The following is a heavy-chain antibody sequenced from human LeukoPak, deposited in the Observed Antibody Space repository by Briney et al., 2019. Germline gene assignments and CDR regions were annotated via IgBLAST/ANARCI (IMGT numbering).Heavy chain of an antibody. J-gene: IGHJ4*02. CDR2: IYPGDSDT. CDR1: GYTFTSYW. CDR3: ARHKAGDGWDLDY. D-gene: IGHD5-24*01. Sequence: GESLKISCKGSGYTFTSYWIGWVRQMPGKGLESMGFIYPGDSDTRYSPSFEGQVTISADKSITTAYLQWNSLKASDTAMYYCARHKAGDGWDLDYWGQGTLVTVSS. V-gene: IGHV5-51*01.